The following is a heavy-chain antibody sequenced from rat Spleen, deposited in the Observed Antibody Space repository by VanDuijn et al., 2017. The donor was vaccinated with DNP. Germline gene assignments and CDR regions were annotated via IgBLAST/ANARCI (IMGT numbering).Heavy chain of an antibody. D-gene: IGHD1-2*01. CDR2: IGPSGGST. J-gene: IGHJ4*01. CDR3: ARHDYYSSPYYAMDA. Sequence: EVQLVESGGGLVQPGRSLKLSCAASGFTFSKYGMAWVRQAPTKGLEWVACIGPSGGSTSYRDSVKGRFTISRDNAKSTLYLQMDSLRSEDTATYYCARHDYYSSPYYAMDAWGQGTSVTVSS. CDR1: GFTFSKYG. V-gene: IGHV5S13*01.